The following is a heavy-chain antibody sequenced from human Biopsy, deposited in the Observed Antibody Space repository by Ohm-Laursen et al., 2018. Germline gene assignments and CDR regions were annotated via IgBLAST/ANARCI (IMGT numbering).Heavy chain of an antibody. Sequence: SETLSLTCAVYGESFNGYYWSWIRQTPGKGLEWIGEINHSGRTNYTPSLKSRVTISADRSKNHFSLKLTSVTAADTAMYYCARQEFATSPLDYWGQGSLVTVSS. J-gene: IGHJ4*02. CDR2: INHSGRT. V-gene: IGHV4-34*01. D-gene: IGHD3-10*01. CDR3: ARQEFATSPLDY. CDR1: GESFNGYY.